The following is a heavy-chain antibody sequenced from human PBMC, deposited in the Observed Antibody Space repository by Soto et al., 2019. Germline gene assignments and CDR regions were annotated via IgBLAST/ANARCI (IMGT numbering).Heavy chain of an antibody. Sequence: EVQLVESGGGLVQPGGSLRLSCAASGFTFSSYEMDWVRQAPGKGLEWVAYISSNGGTIYYGDSVKGRFTISRDNADNSLYLQMNSLRAEDTAVYYCTKEKSVMYSGHDAFDIWGRGTMVTVSS. D-gene: IGHD1-26*01. CDR3: TKEKSVMYSGHDAFDI. CDR1: GFTFSSYE. V-gene: IGHV3-48*03. J-gene: IGHJ3*02. CDR2: ISSNGGTI.